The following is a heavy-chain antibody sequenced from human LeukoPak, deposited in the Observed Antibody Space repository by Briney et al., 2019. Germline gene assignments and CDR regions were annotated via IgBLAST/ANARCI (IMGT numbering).Heavy chain of an antibody. V-gene: IGHV1-46*01. Sequence: ASVKVSCKASGYTFTNYYIHWVRQAPGQGLEWMGIINPSGGSSIYPQKFQGRVTMTRDTSTSTVYMELSSLRSEDTAVYYCARSWRPDPLDYWGQGTLVTVSS. CDR3: ARSWRPDPLDY. CDR2: INPSGGSS. CDR1: GYTFTNYY. D-gene: IGHD3-3*01. J-gene: IGHJ4*02.